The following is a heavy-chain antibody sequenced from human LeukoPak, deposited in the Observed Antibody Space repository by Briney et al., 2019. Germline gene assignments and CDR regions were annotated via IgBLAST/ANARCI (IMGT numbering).Heavy chain of an antibody. CDR2: VNPNSGNT. J-gene: IGHJ5*01. V-gene: IGHV1-8*01. D-gene: IGHD3-16*01. CDR3: ARGDILYTTSEAWFDS. CDR1: GYTFTSYD. Sequence: ASVKVSCKTSGYTFTSYDLNWVRQATGQGLEWMGWVNPNSGNTGYAQKFQGRVTMTMDPSISTAYMELSSLRSEDTAVYYCARGDILYTTSEAWFDSWGQGTLVTVSS.